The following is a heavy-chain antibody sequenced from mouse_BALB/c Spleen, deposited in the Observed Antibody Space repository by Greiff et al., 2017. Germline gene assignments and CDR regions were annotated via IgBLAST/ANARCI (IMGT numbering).Heavy chain of an antibody. J-gene: IGHJ3*01. Sequence: VKLQESGAELVKPGASVKLSCKASGYTFTSYGMHWVKQRPGQGLEWIGEISPSNCRTNYTEKFTSKVTMTEDKPSSTAYMQISSLTSEDSAVCDRARMGFAYWGQGTLVTVSA. CDR1: GYTFTSYG. CDR2: ISPSNCRT. V-gene: IGHV1S81*02. CDR3: ARMGFAY.